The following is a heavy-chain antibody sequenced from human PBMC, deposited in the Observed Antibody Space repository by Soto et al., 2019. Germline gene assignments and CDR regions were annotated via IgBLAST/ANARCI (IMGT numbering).Heavy chain of an antibody. V-gene: IGHV4-30-2*01. CDR2: IYHSGST. CDR3: ARVYYYDSSGHNWFDP. J-gene: IGHJ5*02. D-gene: IGHD3-22*01. Sequence: SETLSLTCAVSGGSISSGGYSWSWIRQPPGKGLEWIGYIYHSGSTYYNPSLKSRVTISVDRSKNQFSLKLSSVTAADTAVYYCARVYYYDSSGHNWFDPWGQGTLVTVSS. CDR1: GGSISSGGYS.